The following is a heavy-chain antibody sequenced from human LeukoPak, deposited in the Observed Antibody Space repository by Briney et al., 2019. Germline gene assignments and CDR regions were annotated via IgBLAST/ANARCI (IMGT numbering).Heavy chain of an antibody. CDR3: ASLRGITIFGVGLDAFDI. CDR1: GGSFSGYY. Sequence: SGTLSLTCAVYGGSFSGYYWSWIRQPPGKGLEWIGEINHSGSTNYNPSLKSRVTISVDTSKNQFSLKLSSVTAADTAVYYCASLRGITIFGVGLDAFDIWGQGTMVTVSS. CDR2: INHSGST. V-gene: IGHV4-34*01. J-gene: IGHJ3*02. D-gene: IGHD3-3*01.